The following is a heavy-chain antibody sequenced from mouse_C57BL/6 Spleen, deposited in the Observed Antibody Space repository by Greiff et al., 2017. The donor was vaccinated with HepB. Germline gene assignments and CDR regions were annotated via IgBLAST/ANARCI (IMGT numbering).Heavy chain of an antibody. CDR3: AGAQAYYVDD. CDR2: IYPGSGST. J-gene: IGHJ2*01. D-gene: IGHD3-2*02. V-gene: IGHV1-55*01. Sequence: VQLQQSGAELVKPGASVKMSCKASGYTFTSYWITWVKQRPGQGLEWIGDIYPGSGSTNYTEKFKRKATLTVDTSSSTAYMQLCSLTSEDSAVYYCAGAQAYYVDDWGQGTTLTVAS. CDR1: GYTFTSYW.